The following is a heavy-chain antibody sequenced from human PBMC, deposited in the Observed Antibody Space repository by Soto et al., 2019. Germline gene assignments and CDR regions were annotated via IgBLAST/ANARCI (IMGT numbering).Heavy chain of an antibody. D-gene: IGHD6-13*01. J-gene: IGHJ4*02. CDR3: ARIAAAGTFDASY. V-gene: IGHV4-39*01. CDR2: IYYSGST. Sequence: SETLSLTCTVSGGSISSSSYYWGWIRQPPGKGLEWIGSIYYSGSTYYNPSLKSRVTISVDTSKNQFSLKLSSVTAADTAVYYCARIAAAGTFDASYWGQGTLVTVSS. CDR1: GGSISSSSYY.